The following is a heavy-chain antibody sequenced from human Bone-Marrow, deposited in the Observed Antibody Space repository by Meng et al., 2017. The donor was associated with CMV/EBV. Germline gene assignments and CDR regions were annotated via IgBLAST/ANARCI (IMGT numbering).Heavy chain of an antibody. D-gene: IGHD3-22*01. CDR2: IYYSGST. J-gene: IGHJ5*02. Sequence: SETLSLTCTVSGGSISSGDYYWSWIRQPPGKGLEWIGYIYYSGSTYYNPSLKSRVTISVDTSKNQFSLKLSSVTAADTAVYYCARGEWHYYYDSSGYYRNWFDPWGQGTLVTVSS. CDR1: GGSISSGDYY. V-gene: IGHV4-30-4*08. CDR3: ARGEWHYYYDSSGYYRNWFDP.